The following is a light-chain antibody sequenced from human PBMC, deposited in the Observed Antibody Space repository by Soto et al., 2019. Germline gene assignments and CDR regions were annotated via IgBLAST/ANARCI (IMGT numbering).Light chain of an antibody. CDR2: GAS. V-gene: IGKV3-15*01. Sequence: EIVMMQSPATLSVSPGERATLSCRASQSVSSNLAWYQQKPGQAPRLLIYGASTRATGIPARFSGSGSGTEFTLTISSLQSEDFAVYYCKQYNNLPLFGQGT. CDR3: KQYNNLPL. CDR1: QSVSSN. J-gene: IGKJ1*01.